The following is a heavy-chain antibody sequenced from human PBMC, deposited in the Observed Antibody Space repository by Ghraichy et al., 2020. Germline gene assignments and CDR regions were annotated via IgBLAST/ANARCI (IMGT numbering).Heavy chain of an antibody. Sequence: ASVKVSCKIGRESVCTSVTHSERECRVLIEERMGWINAGNGNTKYSQKFQGRVTITRDTSASTAYMELSSLRSEDTAVYYCARDYDSSGYSYYYDAFDIWGHGLIVDVSS. V-gene: IGHV1-3*01. CDR1: RESVCTSV. J-gene: IGHJ3*02. D-gene: IGHD3-22*01. CDR2: INAGNGNT. CDR3: ARDYDSSGYSYYYDAFDI.